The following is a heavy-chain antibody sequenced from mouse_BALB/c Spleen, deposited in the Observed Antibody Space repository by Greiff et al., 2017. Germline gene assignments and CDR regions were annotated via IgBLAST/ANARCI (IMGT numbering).Heavy chain of an antibody. CDR1: GFDFSRYW. Sequence: EVKLMESGGGLVQPGGSLKLSCAASGFDFSRYWMSWVRQAPGKGLEWIGEINPDSSPINYTPSLKDKFIISRDNAKNTLYLQMSKVRSEDTALYYCARRGYYAWFAYWGQGTLVTVSA. J-gene: IGHJ3*01. D-gene: IGHD2-3*01. V-gene: IGHV4-1*02. CDR2: INPDSSPI. CDR3: ARRGYYAWFAY.